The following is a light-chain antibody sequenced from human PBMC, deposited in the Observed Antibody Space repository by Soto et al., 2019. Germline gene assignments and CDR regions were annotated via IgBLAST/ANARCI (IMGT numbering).Light chain of an antibody. J-gene: IGKJ1*01. CDR3: QQRT. CDR1: QSVSSY. CDR2: DAS. Sequence: EIVLTQSPATLSLSPGERATLSCRASQSVSSYLAWYQRKPGQAPRLLIYDASNRATGIPARFGGSGSGTDFTLTISSLEPEDFAVYYCQQRTFGQGTKVDIK. V-gene: IGKV3-11*01.